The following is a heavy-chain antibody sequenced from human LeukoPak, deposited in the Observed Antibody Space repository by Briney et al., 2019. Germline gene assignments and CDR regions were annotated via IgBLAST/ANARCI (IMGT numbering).Heavy chain of an antibody. V-gene: IGHV3-33*01. CDR1: GFTFSSYG. D-gene: IGHD6-19*01. CDR3: ARTRIAVAVAGTLDY. J-gene: IGHJ4*02. Sequence: GGSLRLSCAASGFTFSSYGMHWVRQAPGKGLEWVAVIWYDGSNKYYADSVKGRFTISRDNSKNTLYLQMNSLRAEDTAVYYCARTRIAVAVAGTLDYWGQGTLVTVSS. CDR2: IWYDGSNK.